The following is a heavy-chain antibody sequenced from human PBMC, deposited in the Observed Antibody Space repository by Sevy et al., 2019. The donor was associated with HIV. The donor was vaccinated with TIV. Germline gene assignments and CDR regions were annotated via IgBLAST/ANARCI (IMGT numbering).Heavy chain of an antibody. CDR1: GFTFGDYA. J-gene: IGHJ4*02. D-gene: IGHD1-1*01. V-gene: IGHV3-49*04. CDR3: ARWKGARSIFDY. Sequence: GGSLRLSCTTSGFTFGDYAMSWVRQAPGKGLEWVAFLKSEAYGGTLDYAASVKGRFTISMDDSQSIAHLQMNDLKTEDTAIYYCARWKGARSIFDYWGQGALVSVSS. CDR2: LKSEAYGGTL.